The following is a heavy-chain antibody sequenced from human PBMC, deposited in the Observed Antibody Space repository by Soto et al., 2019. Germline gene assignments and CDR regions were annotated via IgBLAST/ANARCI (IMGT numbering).Heavy chain of an antibody. CDR3: AKVGIRRYCSGGSCLDFDY. V-gene: IGHV3-23*01. CDR1: GFTFSSYA. Sequence: EVQLLESGGGLVQPGGSLRLSCAASGFTFSSYAMSWVRHAPGKGLEWVSAISGSGGSTYYADSVKGRFTISRDNSKNTLYLQMNSLRAEDTAVYYCAKVGIRRYCSGGSCLDFDYWGQGTLVTVSS. CDR2: ISGSGGST. D-gene: IGHD2-15*01. J-gene: IGHJ4*02.